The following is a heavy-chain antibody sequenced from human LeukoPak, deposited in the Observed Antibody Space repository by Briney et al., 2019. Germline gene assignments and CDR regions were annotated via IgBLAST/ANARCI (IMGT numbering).Heavy chain of an antibody. CDR2: IRKDGRER. CDR3: ARDGDFDF. D-gene: IGHD3-16*01. J-gene: IGHJ4*02. Sequence: GGSLRLSCAASGFTVSSNYMSWVRQAPGKGLEWVADIRKDGRERCYADSVKGRFTISRDNAKNSLYLQMNSLRVEDTAVYYCARDGDFDFWGQGIQVTVSS. CDR1: GFTVSSNY. V-gene: IGHV3-7*01.